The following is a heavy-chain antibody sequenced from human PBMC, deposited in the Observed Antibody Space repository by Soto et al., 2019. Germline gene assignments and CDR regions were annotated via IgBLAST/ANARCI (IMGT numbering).Heavy chain of an antibody. V-gene: IGHV3-30-3*01. CDR1: GFIFRSHS. J-gene: IGHJ4*01. CDR3: AREFVLFDWYFDN. Sequence: QVQLRESGGGVVQPGGSLTLSSVTSGFIFRSHSIHWYRQAPGRGLEWVAVTSADDTTKLYAQSVKGRFIVSRDNFKNTIYLQMTSLRPDDTAVYFCAREFVLFDWYFDNWGQGIPVIVSS. D-gene: IGHD3-9*01. CDR2: TSADDTTK.